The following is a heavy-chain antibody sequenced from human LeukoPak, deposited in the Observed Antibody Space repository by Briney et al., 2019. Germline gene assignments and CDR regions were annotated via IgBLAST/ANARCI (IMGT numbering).Heavy chain of an antibody. CDR1: GGSISSGSYY. V-gene: IGHV4-31*03. CDR2: IYYSGST. Sequence: PSQTLSLTCSVPGGSISSGSYYWSWIRQHPGKGLEWIGYIYYSGSTYYNPSLKSRVTISVDTSKNQFSLKLNSVTAADTAVYYCARLYDSFRAFDIWGQGTIITVSS. D-gene: IGHD2-8*01. CDR3: ARLYDSFRAFDI. J-gene: IGHJ3*02.